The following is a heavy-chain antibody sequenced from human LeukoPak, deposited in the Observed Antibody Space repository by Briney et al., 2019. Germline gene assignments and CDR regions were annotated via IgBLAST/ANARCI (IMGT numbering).Heavy chain of an antibody. CDR3: AKGHFKDSSGYYPYYFDY. J-gene: IGHJ4*02. V-gene: IGHV3-21*04. CDR2: ISSSSSYI. D-gene: IGHD3-22*01. Sequence: GGSLRLSCAASGFTFSSYSMNWVRQAPGKGLEWVSSISSSSSYIYYADSVKGRFTISRDNAKNSLYLQMNSLRAEDTAVYYCAKGHFKDSSGYYPYYFDYWGQGTLVTVSS. CDR1: GFTFSSYS.